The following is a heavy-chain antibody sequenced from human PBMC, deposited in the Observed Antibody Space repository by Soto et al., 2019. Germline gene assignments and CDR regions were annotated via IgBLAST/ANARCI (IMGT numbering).Heavy chain of an antibody. Sequence: SVKVSCKASGGTFSSYAISWVRQAPGQGLEWMGGIIPIFGTANYAQKFQGRVTITADESTSTAYMELSSLRSEDTAVYYCARCRGAYDILTGSLDYWGQGSLVTVSS. CDR1: GGTFSSYA. CDR2: IIPIFGTA. V-gene: IGHV1-69*13. CDR3: ARCRGAYDILTGSLDY. J-gene: IGHJ4*02. D-gene: IGHD3-9*01.